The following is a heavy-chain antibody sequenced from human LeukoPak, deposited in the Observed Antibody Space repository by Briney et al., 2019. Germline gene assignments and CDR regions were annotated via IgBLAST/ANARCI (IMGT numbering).Heavy chain of an antibody. J-gene: IGHJ4*02. CDR3: ARDSPGYGAYDLG. CDR2: IKEDGSAK. D-gene: IGHD5-12*01. CDR1: GFTFSSYW. Sequence: GGSLRLSCAASGFTFSSYWMSWVRQAPGKGLEWVANIKEDGSAKYSVDSVKGRFTISRDNARNTLYLQMNSLRAEDTAVYYCARDSPGYGAYDLGWGQGTLVTVSS. V-gene: IGHV3-7*04.